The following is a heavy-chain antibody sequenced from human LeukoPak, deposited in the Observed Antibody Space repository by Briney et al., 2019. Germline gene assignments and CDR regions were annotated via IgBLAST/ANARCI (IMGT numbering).Heavy chain of an antibody. J-gene: IGHJ4*02. Sequence: ASVKVSCKASGYTFTSYDINWVRQATGQGLEWMGWMNPNSGNTGYAQKFQGRVTITRDTSISTAYMELSSLRSEDTAVYYCARTYSGSYYDFDYWGQGTLVTVSS. V-gene: IGHV1-8*01. D-gene: IGHD1-26*01. CDR2: MNPNSGNT. CDR1: GYTFTSYD. CDR3: ARTYSGSYYDFDY.